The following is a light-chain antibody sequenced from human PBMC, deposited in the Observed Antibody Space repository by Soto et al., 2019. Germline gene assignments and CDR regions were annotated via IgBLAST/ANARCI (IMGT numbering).Light chain of an antibody. V-gene: IGKV1-33*01. CDR2: DAS. Sequence: DIQMTQSPSSLSASVGDRVTITCQASQDISNYLNWYQQKPGKAPKLLIYDASSLETGVPSRFSASGSGTDFTFTISSLQPEDIATYYCQQYNNLPPALTFGGGTKVEIK. CDR1: QDISNY. J-gene: IGKJ4*01. CDR3: QQYNNLPPALT.